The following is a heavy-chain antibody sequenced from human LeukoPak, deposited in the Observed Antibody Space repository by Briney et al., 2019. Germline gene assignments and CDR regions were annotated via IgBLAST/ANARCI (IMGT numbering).Heavy chain of an antibody. V-gene: IGHV4-39*01. J-gene: IGHJ6*02. CDR3: ARANSDVLIGYKRYYYYGLDV. CDR1: GGSISSSSYY. Sequence: PSETLSLTCTVSGGSISSSSYYWGWIRQPPGKGLEWIGSISYSGSTYYNPSLKSRVTISVDTSKNQFSLKLSSVAATDTAVYYCARANSDVLIGYKRYYYYGLDVWGQGTTVTVSS. CDR2: ISYSGST. D-gene: IGHD3-9*01.